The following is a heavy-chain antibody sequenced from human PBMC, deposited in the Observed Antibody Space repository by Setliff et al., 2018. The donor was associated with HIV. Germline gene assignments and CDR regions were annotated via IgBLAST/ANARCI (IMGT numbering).Heavy chain of an antibody. CDR3: ARSRLTWEIDF. J-gene: IGHJ4*02. V-gene: IGHV4-34*01. Sequence: LTCAVYGGSFSGYYWNWIRQAPRKGLEWIGEIDHTGRINYNPSLKSRVTMSVDTSKNQFSLKLESVTAADRGVYYCARSRLTWEIDFWGQGKLVTVSS. CDR1: GGSFSGYY. CDR2: IDHTGRI. D-gene: IGHD1-26*01.